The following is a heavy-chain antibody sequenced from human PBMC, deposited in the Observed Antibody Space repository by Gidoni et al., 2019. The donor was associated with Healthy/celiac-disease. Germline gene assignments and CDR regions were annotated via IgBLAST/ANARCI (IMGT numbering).Heavy chain of an antibody. CDR3: ASRLPADY. CDR1: GGSISSSSYY. V-gene: IGHV4-39*01. CDR2: IYYSGST. Sequence: LQLQASGPGLVKPSETLSLTCPVSGGSISSSSYYWGWIRQPPGKGLEWIGSIYYSGSTYYNPSLKSRVTISVDTSKNQFSLKLSSVTAADTAVYYCASRLPADYWGQGTLVTVSS. J-gene: IGHJ4*02.